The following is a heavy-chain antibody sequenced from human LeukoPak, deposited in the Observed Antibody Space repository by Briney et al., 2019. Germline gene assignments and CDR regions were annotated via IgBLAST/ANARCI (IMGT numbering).Heavy chain of an antibody. CDR3: ARETVAGKNWFYP. Sequence: SSETLSLTCTVSGGSISSYYWSWIRQPPGKGLEWIGYIYYSGSTNYNPSLKSRVTISVDTSKNQFSLKLSSVTAADTAVYYCARETVAGKNWFYPWGQGTLVTVSS. CDR2: IYYSGST. D-gene: IGHD6-19*01. V-gene: IGHV4-59*01. CDR1: GGSISSYY. J-gene: IGHJ5*02.